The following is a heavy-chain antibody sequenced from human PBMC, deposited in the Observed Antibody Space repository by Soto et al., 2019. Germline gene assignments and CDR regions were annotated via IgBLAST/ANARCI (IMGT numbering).Heavy chain of an antibody. J-gene: IGHJ2*01. V-gene: IGHV4-34*01. D-gene: IGHD3-10*01. Sequence: QVHLQQWGAGLLKPSETLSLTCAVYGGSFSGYYWSWIRQPPGKGLEWIGEINNGGSSNYNPSLKSRGSMSVGTSNNQFSLKLTSVTAVDTAVYYCARGRGDGYNQNWYFDLWGRGTLVTVSS. CDR3: ARGRGDGYNQNWYFDL. CDR2: INNGGSS. CDR1: GGSFSGYY.